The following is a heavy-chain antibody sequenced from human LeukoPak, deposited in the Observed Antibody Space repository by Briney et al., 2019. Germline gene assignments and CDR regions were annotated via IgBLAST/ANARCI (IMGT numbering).Heavy chain of an antibody. D-gene: IGHD6-13*01. CDR3: ARPPSRGYSSSSEY. Sequence: GESLKISCKGSGYSFATYWIAWVRQMPGKGLEWMGIIYPDESNIRYSPSFRGQVTISADKSISTAYLQWSSLKASDTAIYYCARPPSRGYSSSSEYWGQGTLVTVSS. J-gene: IGHJ4*02. V-gene: IGHV5-51*01. CDR1: GYSFATYW. CDR2: IYPDESNI.